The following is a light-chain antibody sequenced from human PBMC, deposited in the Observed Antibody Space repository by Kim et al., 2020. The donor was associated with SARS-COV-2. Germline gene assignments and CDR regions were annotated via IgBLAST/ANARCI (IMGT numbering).Light chain of an antibody. J-gene: IGLJ2*01. CDR3: QVWDSSRDPVV. Sequence: SYELTQPPSVSVAPGKTARITRGGNNIGSKSVPWYQQKPGQAPVLVVYDDSDRHSGTPERFSGSNSGNTATLTTSRVEAGDEADYYCQVWDSSRDPVVFGGGTQLAVL. V-gene: IGLV3-21*03. CDR2: DDS. CDR1: NIGSKS.